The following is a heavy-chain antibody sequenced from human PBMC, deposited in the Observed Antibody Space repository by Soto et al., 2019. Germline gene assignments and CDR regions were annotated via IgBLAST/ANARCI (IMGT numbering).Heavy chain of an antibody. CDR2: INPSGGST. D-gene: IGHD3-3*01. Sequence: SVKGSCKASGYTFTGYYMHWVRQAPGQGLEWMGIINPSGGSTSYAQKFQGRVTMTRDTSTSTVYMELSSLRSEDTAVYYCARDSELTIFGVVISSALGYWGQGTLVTVSS. CDR3: ARDSELTIFGVVISSALGY. V-gene: IGHV1-46*01. J-gene: IGHJ4*02. CDR1: GYTFTGYY.